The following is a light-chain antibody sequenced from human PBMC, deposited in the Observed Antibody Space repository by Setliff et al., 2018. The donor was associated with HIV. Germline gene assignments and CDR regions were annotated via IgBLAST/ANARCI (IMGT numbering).Light chain of an antibody. CDR3: CSYVNSGIYV. CDR2: DVN. Sequence: QSVLTQPGSVSGSPGQAITISCSGTSSDVGAYNYVSWYQQHPGKAPKVMIYDVNKWPSGVSNRFSGSKSGNTASLTISGLQAEDEADYYCCSYVNSGIYVFGTGTKVTV. CDR1: SSDVGAYNY. V-gene: IGLV2-23*02. J-gene: IGLJ1*01.